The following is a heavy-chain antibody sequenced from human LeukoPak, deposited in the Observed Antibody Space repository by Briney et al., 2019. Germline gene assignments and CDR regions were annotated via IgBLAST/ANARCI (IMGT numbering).Heavy chain of an antibody. CDR3: GRSYSSSHTDWFDT. J-gene: IGHJ5*02. CDR2: ISGYNGNP. Sequence: ASVKVSCKASGYTFTSYGISWVRQAPGQGLEWMGWISGYNGNPNYAQKLQGRVTMTTDTSTSTAYMELRSLRADDTAVYYCGRSYSSSHTDWFDTWGQGTLVTVSS. CDR1: GYTFTSYG. V-gene: IGHV1-18*01. D-gene: IGHD6-6*01.